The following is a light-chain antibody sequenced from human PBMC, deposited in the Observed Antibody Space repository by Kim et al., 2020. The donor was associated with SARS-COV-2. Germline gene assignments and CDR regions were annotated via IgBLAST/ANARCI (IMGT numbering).Light chain of an antibody. J-gene: IGKJ1*01. CDR3: QQLYNYPRT. CDR1: QGVSSY. V-gene: IGKV1-9*01. Sequence: IQLTQSPSSLSASVGDRVTITCRARQGVSSYFAWYQQKPGKAPKLLIYGASTLQSGVPSRFSGSGSGTAFTLTISGLQPEDCATYYCQQLYNYPRTFGQGTKVDIK. CDR2: GAS.